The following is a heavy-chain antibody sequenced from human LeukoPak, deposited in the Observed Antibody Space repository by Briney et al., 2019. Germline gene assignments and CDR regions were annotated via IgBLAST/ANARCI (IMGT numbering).Heavy chain of an antibody. Sequence: GGSLRLSCAASGFTFSSYSMSWVRQAPGKGLEWVSYISSSSSYIYYVDSVKGRFTISRDNAKNSLYLQMNSLRAEDTAVYHCARRGSLEAGYFDLWGRGTLVTVSS. CDR1: GFTFSSYS. CDR2: ISSSSSYI. J-gene: IGHJ2*01. CDR3: ARRGSLEAGYFDL. V-gene: IGHV3-21*01. D-gene: IGHD3-10*01.